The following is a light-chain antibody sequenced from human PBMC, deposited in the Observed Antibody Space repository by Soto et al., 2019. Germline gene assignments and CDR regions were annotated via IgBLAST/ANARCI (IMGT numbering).Light chain of an antibody. CDR1: SSNIGNKY. J-gene: IGLJ2*01. CDR3: GTWDSSLSAGV. V-gene: IGLV1-51*01. CDR2: DNS. Sequence: QSVLTQPPSVSAAPGQTVTISCSGSSSNIGNKYVSWYQQLPGTAPKLLIYDNSKRPSGIPDRFSGSKSGTSATLGITGLQTGDEADYYCGTWDSSLSAGVFGGGTKLTVL.